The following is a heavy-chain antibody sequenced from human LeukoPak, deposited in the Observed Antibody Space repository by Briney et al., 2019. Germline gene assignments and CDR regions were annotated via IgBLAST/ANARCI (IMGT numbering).Heavy chain of an antibody. Sequence: ASVKVSCKASGYTFTSYGISWVRQAPGQGLEWMGWISAYNGNTNYAQKLQGRVTMTTDTSTSTAYMELRSLRSDDTAVYYCARVKVIITVTTGEGNWFDPWGQGTLVTVSS. V-gene: IGHV1-18*01. J-gene: IGHJ5*02. CDR1: GYTFTSYG. CDR2: ISAYNGNT. D-gene: IGHD4-11*01. CDR3: ARVKVIITVTTGEGNWFDP.